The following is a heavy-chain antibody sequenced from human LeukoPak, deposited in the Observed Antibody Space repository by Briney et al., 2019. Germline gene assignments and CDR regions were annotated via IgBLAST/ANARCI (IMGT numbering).Heavy chain of an antibody. Sequence: PGGSLRLSCAASGFTLNNAWMSWVRQAPGKGLEWLGRIKRETDGGTIDYAAPVKGRFTISRDDSRNTLYLQMDSLKIEDTAVYYCARDSRSEYDFWSALGYWGQGTLVTVSS. CDR2: IKRETDGGTI. CDR1: GFTLNNAW. J-gene: IGHJ4*02. D-gene: IGHD3-3*01. V-gene: IGHV3-15*01. CDR3: ARDSRSEYDFWSALGY.